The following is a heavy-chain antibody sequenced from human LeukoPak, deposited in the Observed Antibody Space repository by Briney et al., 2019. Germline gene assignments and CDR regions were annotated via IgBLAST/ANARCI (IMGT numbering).Heavy chain of an antibody. CDR2: IYHSGST. J-gene: IGHJ6*02. CDR3: AKDTYEGHSGSYHYDYYYYGMDV. V-gene: IGHV4-4*02. Sequence: SETLSLTCAVSGGSISSSNWWSWVRQPPGKGLEWIGEIYHSGSTNYNPSLKSRVTISVDKSKNQFSLKLSSVTAADTAVYYCAKDTYEGHSGSYHYDYYYYGMDVWGQGTTVTVSS. D-gene: IGHD1-26*01. CDR1: GGSISSSNW.